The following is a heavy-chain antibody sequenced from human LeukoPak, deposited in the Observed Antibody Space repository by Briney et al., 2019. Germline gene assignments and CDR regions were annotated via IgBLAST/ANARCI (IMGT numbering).Heavy chain of an antibody. Sequence: NPSETLSLTCAVYGGSFSGYYWSWIRQPPGKGLEWIGEIHHNDGTNYNPSLKSRVTMSLDTSRNQFSLNLSSVTAADTAVYYCARGPLTSNWFSEPIYWGQGTLVTVSS. CDR1: GGSFSGYY. CDR3: ARGPLTSNWFSEPIY. J-gene: IGHJ4*02. CDR2: IHHNDGT. V-gene: IGHV4-34*01. D-gene: IGHD6-13*01.